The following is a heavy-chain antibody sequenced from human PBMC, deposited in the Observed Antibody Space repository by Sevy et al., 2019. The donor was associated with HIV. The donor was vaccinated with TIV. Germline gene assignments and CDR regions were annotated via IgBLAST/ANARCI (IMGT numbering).Heavy chain of an antibody. V-gene: IGHV3-9*01. CDR2: ISWNSGSI. CDR1: GFTFDDYA. D-gene: IGHD1-7*01. CDR3: AKDGAGTSYYYYYMDV. J-gene: IGHJ6*03. Sequence: SLRLSCAASGFTFDDYAMHWVRQAPGKGLEWVSGISWNSGSIGYADSVKGRFTISRDNAKNSLYLQMNSLRAEDTALYYCAKDGAGTSYYYYYMDVWGKGTTVTVSS.